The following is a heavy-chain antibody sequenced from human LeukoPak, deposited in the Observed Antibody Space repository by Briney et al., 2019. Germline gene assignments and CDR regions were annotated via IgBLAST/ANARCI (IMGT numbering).Heavy chain of an antibody. CDR2: ISGSGDST. Sequence: GGSLRLSCAASGFAFNNYVMTWVRQAPGKGLDWFSAISGSGDSTYYADSVKGRFTISRDSSKSTLYLQMTSLTAEDTAVYYCAKGSGASRPYYLDYWGRGTVVTVSS. CDR1: GFAFNNYV. CDR3: AKGSGASRPYYLDY. V-gene: IGHV3-23*01. D-gene: IGHD3-10*01. J-gene: IGHJ4*02.